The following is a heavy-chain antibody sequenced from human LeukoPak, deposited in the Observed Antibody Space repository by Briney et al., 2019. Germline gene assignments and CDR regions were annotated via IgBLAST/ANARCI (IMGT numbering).Heavy chain of an antibody. V-gene: IGHV3-69-1*02. Sequence: GGSLRLSCAASGFTFSSYVMTWVRQAPGKGLEWVSAISGSTIYYADSVKGRFTISRDNAKNSLYLQMNSLRAEDTAVYYCAELGITMIGGVWGKGTTVTISS. CDR2: ISGSTI. J-gene: IGHJ6*04. CDR1: GFTFSSYV. D-gene: IGHD3-10*02. CDR3: AELGITMIGGV.